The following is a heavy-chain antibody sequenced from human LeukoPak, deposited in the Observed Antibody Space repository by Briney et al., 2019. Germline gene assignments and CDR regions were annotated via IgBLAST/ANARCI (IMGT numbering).Heavy chain of an antibody. CDR2: MNPNSGNT. CDR3: ARGRDRISGSYPDY. CDR1: GYTFTSYD. J-gene: IGHJ4*02. V-gene: IGHV1-8*01. D-gene: IGHD1-26*01. Sequence: ASVKVSCKASGYTFTSYDINWVRQATGQGLEWMGWMNPNSGNTGYAQKFQGRVTMTRNTSISTAYMELSSLRSEDTAVYYCARGRDRISGSYPDYWGQGTLVTVSS.